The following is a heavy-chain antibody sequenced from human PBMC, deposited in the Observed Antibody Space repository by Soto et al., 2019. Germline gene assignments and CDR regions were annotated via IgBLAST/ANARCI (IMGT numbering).Heavy chain of an antibody. V-gene: IGHV1-18*01. J-gene: IGHJ5*01. CDR3: SKNGTSWFAS. Sequence: QVQLVQSGPELKKPGASVKVSCKTSGYSFYNSGISWVRQAPGQGLEWMGWISVFNGYANYAQKFKGRVSMTADTLTSKAYMELRGLRSDDTAMYYCSKNGTSWFASWGQGTPVTVSS. D-gene: IGHD1-1*01. CDR1: GYSFYNSG. CDR2: ISVFNGYA.